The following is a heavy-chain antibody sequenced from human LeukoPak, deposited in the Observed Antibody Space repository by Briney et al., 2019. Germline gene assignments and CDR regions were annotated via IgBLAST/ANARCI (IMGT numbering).Heavy chain of an antibody. CDR1: GFTFSSYG. V-gene: IGHV3-23*01. J-gene: IGHJ4*02. Sequence: GGSLRLSCAASGFTFSSYGMSWVRQAPGKGLEWVSAISGSGGSTYYADSVKGRFTISRDNSQNTLYLQMNSLRAEDTAVYYCAKAMWFGELLSYWGQGTLVTVSS. D-gene: IGHD3-10*01. CDR3: AKAMWFGELLSY. CDR2: ISGSGGST.